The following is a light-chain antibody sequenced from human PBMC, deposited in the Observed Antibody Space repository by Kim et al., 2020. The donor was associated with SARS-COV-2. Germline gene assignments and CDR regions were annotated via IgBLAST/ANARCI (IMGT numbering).Light chain of an antibody. Sequence: VALGQTVSITCQGDSLRRYYVSWSQRRPGQAPVLVIYGKNNRPSGIPDRFSGSSSGNTASLTITGAQAEDEADYYCQSRDSSGKVVFGGGTQLTVL. CDR2: GKN. V-gene: IGLV3-19*01. CDR1: SLRRYY. J-gene: IGLJ2*01. CDR3: QSRDSSGKVV.